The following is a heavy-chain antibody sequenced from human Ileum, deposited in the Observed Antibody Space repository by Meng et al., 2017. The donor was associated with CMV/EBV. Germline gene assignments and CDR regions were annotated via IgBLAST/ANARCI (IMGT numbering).Heavy chain of an antibody. CDR3: ARFSGLTTRQFYRGVDV. CDR1: GDTFTYYW. Sequence: GESLKISCKGSGDTFTYYWIGWVRQMPGKGLEWMGVIYPGDSDTRYSPSFQGQVTISADKSITTAYLQWNSLKASDTAMYYCARFSGLTTRQFYRGVDVWGQGTPVTVSS. J-gene: IGHJ6*02. D-gene: IGHD1-1*01. V-gene: IGHV5-51*01. CDR2: IYPGDSDT.